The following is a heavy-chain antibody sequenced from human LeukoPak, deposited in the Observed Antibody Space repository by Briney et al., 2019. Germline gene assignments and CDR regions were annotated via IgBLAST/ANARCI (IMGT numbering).Heavy chain of an antibody. CDR3: ARDPGSGWYINWFDP. V-gene: IGHV3-66*01. D-gene: IGHD6-19*01. CDR1: GFTVSSNY. Sequence: GGSLRLSCAASGFTVSSNYMSWVRQAPGKGLEWVSVIYSGGSTYYADSVKGRFTISRDNSKNTLYLQMNSLRAEDTAVYYCARDPGSGWYINWFDPWGQGTLVTVSS. CDR2: IYSGGST. J-gene: IGHJ5*02.